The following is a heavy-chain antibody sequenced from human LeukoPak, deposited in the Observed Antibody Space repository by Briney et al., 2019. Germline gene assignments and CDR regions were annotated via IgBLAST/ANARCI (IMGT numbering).Heavy chain of an antibody. V-gene: IGHV4-39*07. Sequence: SETLSLTCTVSGGSISSSSYYWGWIRQPPGKGLEWIGSIYYSGSTYYNPSLKSRVTISVDTSKNQFSPKLSSVTAADTAVYYCARKYGDYVAFDIWGQGTMVTVSS. CDR1: GGSISSSSYY. D-gene: IGHD4-17*01. CDR3: ARKYGDYVAFDI. J-gene: IGHJ3*02. CDR2: IYYSGST.